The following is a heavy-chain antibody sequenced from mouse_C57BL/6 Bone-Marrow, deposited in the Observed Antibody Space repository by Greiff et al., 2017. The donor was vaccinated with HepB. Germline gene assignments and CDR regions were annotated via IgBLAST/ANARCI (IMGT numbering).Heavy chain of an antibody. V-gene: IGHV1-62-2*01. D-gene: IGHD1-1*01. CDR1: GYTFTEYT. CDR2: FYPGSGSI. CDR3: ARHEGDDGSGYGDFDV. Sequence: QVQLKESGAELVKPGASVKLSCKASGYTFTEYTIHWVKQRSGQGLEWIGWFYPGSGSIKYNEKFKDKATLTADKSSSTVYMELSRLTSEDSAVYFCARHEGDDGSGYGDFDVWGTGTTVTVSS. J-gene: IGHJ1*03.